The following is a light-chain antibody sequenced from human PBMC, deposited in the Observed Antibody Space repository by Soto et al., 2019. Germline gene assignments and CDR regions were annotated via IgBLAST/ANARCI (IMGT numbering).Light chain of an antibody. Sequence: IQLTQSRSSLSASVGDTITITCRASQDVSSYLAWYQQKPGKAPELLIYGASTLQGGVPSRFSGSGSGTDFTLTIISLQPEDFATYYCQQLNSYPPWTFGQGTKVETK. V-gene: IGKV1-9*01. CDR1: QDVSSY. J-gene: IGKJ1*01. CDR3: QQLNSYPPWT. CDR2: GAS.